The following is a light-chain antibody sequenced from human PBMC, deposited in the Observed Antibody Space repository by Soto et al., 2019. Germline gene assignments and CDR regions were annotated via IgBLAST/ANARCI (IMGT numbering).Light chain of an antibody. CDR3: AAWDDSLSGHVV. CDR2: RNN. J-gene: IGLJ2*01. V-gene: IGLV1-47*01. CDR1: SSNIASNY. Sequence: QSVLTQTHSASGTPGQRVTISCSGSSSNIASNYVYWYQHLPGTAPKLLIYRNNQRPSGVPDRFSGSKSGPSVSLAISGLRSEYESDYYCAAWDDSLSGHVVFGGGTKVTLL.